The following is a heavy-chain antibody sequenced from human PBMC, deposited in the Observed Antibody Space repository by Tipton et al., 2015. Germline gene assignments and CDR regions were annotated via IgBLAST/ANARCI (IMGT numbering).Heavy chain of an antibody. CDR3: ARAPGAISGVVIPLTT. CDR1: GYTFNTYG. J-gene: IGHJ5*02. D-gene: IGHD3-3*01. CDR2: ISAYNRNT. V-gene: IGHV1-18*01. Sequence: QLVQSGAEVRKPGASVKVSCKTSGYTFNTYGISWVRQAPGQGLEWMGYISAYNRNTNYAQKLQGRLTMTTDRSTSTAYMELRSLRSDDTAVYYCARAPGAISGVVIPLTTWGQGTLVTVSS.